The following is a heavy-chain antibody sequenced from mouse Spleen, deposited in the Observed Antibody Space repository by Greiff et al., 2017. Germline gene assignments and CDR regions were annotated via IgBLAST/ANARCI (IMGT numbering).Heavy chain of an antibody. V-gene: IGHV3-1*01. J-gene: IGHJ4*01. CDR1: GYSITSGYD. D-gene: IGHD2-14*01. Sequence: VQLQQSGPGMVKPSQSLSLTCTVTGYSITSGYDWHWIRHFPGNKLEWMGYISYSGSTNYNPSLKSRISITHDTSKNHFFLKLNSVTTEDTATYYCARSPYYRYDGYAMDYWGQGTSVTVSS. CDR2: ISYSGST. CDR3: ARSPYYRYDGYAMDY.